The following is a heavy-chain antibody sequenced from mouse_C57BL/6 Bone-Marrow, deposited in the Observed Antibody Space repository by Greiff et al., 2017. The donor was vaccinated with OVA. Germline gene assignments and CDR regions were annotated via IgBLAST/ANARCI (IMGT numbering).Heavy chain of an antibody. J-gene: IGHJ1*03. CDR3: ARECYLYWYFDG. Sequence: QVQLQQPGAELVKPGASVKMSCKASGYTFTSYWITWVKQRPGQGLEWIGDIYPGSGSTNYNEKFKSKATLTVDTSSSTAYMQLSSLTSEDSAVYYCARECYLYWYFDGWGTGTTVTVSS. D-gene: IGHD2-12*01. V-gene: IGHV1-55*01. CDR1: GYTFTSYW. CDR2: IYPGSGST.